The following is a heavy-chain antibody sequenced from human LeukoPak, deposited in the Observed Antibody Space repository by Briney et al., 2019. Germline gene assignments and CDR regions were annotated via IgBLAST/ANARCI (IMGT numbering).Heavy chain of an antibody. V-gene: IGHV4-39*01. CDR3: ARHRVVGTTRGRGFDS. Sequence: PSETLSLTCTVPGGSISSSNSYWGWLRQPPGKGLEWIGGVYNSGGTSYNPSLKSRVIISKDTSKDQVSLRLSSVTVADTAVYYCARHRVVGTTRGRGFDSWGQGTLVIVSS. J-gene: IGHJ5*01. D-gene: IGHD1-26*01. CDR1: GGSISSSNSY. CDR2: VYNSGGT.